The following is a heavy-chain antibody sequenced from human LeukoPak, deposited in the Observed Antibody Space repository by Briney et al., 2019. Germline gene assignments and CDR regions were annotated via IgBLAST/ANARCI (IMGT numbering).Heavy chain of an antibody. Sequence: GGSLRLSCAASGFTFSSYTMNWVRQPPGKGLEWVSNIGTSSTTIYYADSVKGRFTISRDNAKNSLYLQMNSLRAEDTALYHCARVSPNWIEYDSSGSDAFDIWGQGTMVTVSS. D-gene: IGHD3-22*01. V-gene: IGHV3-48*04. CDR3: ARVSPNWIEYDSSGSDAFDI. J-gene: IGHJ3*02. CDR2: IGTSSTTI. CDR1: GFTFSSYT.